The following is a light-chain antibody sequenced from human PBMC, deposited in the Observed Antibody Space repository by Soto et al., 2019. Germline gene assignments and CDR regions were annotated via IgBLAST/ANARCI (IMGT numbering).Light chain of an antibody. CDR2: DAS. V-gene: IGKV1-17*01. Sequence: DIQMTQSPSSLSASVGDRVTITCRASQGIGNDLGWYQQKPGKAPKLLIYDASSLESGVPSRFSGSGSGTEFTLTISSLQPDDFATYYCQQYNSYSWTFGQGTKVDIK. CDR1: QGIGND. J-gene: IGKJ1*01. CDR3: QQYNSYSWT.